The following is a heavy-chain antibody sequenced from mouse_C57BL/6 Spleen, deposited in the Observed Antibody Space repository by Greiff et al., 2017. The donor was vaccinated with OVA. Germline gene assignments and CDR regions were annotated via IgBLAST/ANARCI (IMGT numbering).Heavy chain of an antibody. CDR2: ISSGSSTI. D-gene: IGHD3-2*01. J-gene: IGHJ1*03. V-gene: IGHV5-17*01. CDR3: ARASRHHWYFDV. Sequence: EVMLVESGGGLVKPGGSLKLSCAASGFTFSDYGMHWVRQAPEKGLEWVAYISSGSSTIYYADTVKGRFTISRDNAKNTLFLQMTSLRSEDTAMYYCARASRHHWYFDVWGTGTTVTVSS. CDR1: GFTFSDYG.